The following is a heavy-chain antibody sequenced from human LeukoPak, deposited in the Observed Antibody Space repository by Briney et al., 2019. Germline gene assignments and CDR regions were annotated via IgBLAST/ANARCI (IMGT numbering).Heavy chain of an antibody. D-gene: IGHD3-22*01. Sequence: AASVKASCKASGYTFTSYGISWVRQAPGQGPEWMGWMSVYNGNTNYAQKLQGRVTMTTDTSTSTAYMELRSLRSDDTAVYYCARGASSYYDSSDYFDYWGQGTLVTVSS. V-gene: IGHV1-18*01. CDR3: ARGASSYYDSSDYFDY. CDR2: MSVYNGNT. CDR1: GYTFTSYG. J-gene: IGHJ4*02.